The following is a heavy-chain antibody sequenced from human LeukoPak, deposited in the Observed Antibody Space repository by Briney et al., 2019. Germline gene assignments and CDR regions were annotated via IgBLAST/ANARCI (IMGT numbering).Heavy chain of an antibody. CDR2: INQDGTEK. V-gene: IGHV3-7*03. Sequence: GGSLRLSCAASGFTFSSYWMSWVRQAPGEGLEWVAKINQDGTEKAYVDSVRGRFTISRDNAKNSLFLQMNSLRAEDTAVYYCAREAGKIAAAGTFDYWGQGTLVTVSS. J-gene: IGHJ4*02. D-gene: IGHD6-13*01. CDR3: AREAGKIAAAGTFDY. CDR1: GFTFSSYW.